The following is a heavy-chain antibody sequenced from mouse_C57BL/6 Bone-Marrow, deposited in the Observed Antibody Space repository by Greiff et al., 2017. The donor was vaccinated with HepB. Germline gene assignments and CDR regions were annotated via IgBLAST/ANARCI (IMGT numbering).Heavy chain of an antibody. J-gene: IGHJ4*01. CDR1: GYAFSSYW. V-gene: IGHV1-80*01. CDR2: IYPGDGDT. CDR3: ARRDYGSCAMDY. D-gene: IGHD1-1*01. Sequence: VQVVESGAELVKPGASVKISCKASGYAFSSYWMNWVKQRPGKGLEWIGQIYPGDGDTNYNGKFKGKATLTADKSSSTAYMQLSSLTSEDSAVYFCARRDYGSCAMDYWGQGTSVTVSS.